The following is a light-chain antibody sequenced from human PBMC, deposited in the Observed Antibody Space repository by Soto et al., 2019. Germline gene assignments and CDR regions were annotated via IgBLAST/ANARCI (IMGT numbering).Light chain of an antibody. CDR1: SSDVGGYNF. V-gene: IGLV2-8*01. J-gene: IGLJ1*01. CDR3: NSYAGSNIYV. Sequence: QSALTQPPSASGSPGQSVTISCTGTSSDVGGYNFVSWNQHHPGKAPKLIIYEVNKRPSGVPNRFSGSKSGNTASLTVSGLQAVDEADYYCNSYAGSNIYVFGTGTKLTVL. CDR2: EVN.